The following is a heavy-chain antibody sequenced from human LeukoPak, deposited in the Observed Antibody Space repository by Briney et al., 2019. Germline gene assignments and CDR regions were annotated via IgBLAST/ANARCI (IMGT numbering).Heavy chain of an antibody. V-gene: IGHV1-69*01. D-gene: IGHD6-6*01. CDR1: GGTFSRYG. J-gene: IGHJ6*02. CDR3: ARGFRRQLVYYYYGMDV. Sequence: ASVKVSCKASGGTFSRYGISWVRQAPGQGLEWMGGIIPLFGTANYAQKFQGRVTITADESTSTAYMELSRLRPEDTALYYCARGFRRQLVYYYYGMDVWGQGTTVTVSS. CDR2: IIPLFGTA.